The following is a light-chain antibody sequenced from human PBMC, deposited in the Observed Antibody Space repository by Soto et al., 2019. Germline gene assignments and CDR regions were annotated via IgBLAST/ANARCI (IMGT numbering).Light chain of an antibody. CDR1: QSISGY. Sequence: EIGLTQSPATLSLSPGERATLSCRASQSISGYLGWYQQKPGQAPRLLIYDASIRAYGVPARFRGSGSGTNFTPTIASLQPDDVAVSYYQQQCYWPYLTFGGGTRV. CDR2: DAS. J-gene: IGKJ4*01. CDR3: QQQCYWPYLT. V-gene: IGKV3-11*01.